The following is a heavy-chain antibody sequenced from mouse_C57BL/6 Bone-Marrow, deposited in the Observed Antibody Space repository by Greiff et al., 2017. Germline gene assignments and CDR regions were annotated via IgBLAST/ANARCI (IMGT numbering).Heavy chain of an antibody. CDR3: TRSLIYYGTNY. CDR1: GFNIKDYY. Sequence: VQLKESGAELVKPGASVKLSCTASGFNIKDYYIPWVKQRTEQGLEWIGRIDPEDGETKNAPKFQDKATITADTSSNTAYLQLSSLTSEDTAVYYCTRSLIYYGTNYWGQGTTLTVSS. CDR2: IDPEDGET. J-gene: IGHJ2*01. V-gene: IGHV14-2*01. D-gene: IGHD1-1*01.